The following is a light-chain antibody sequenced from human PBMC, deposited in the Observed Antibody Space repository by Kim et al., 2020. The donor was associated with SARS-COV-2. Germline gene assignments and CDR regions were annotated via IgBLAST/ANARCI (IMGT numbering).Light chain of an antibody. Sequence: SFKLTCTLRSGHSSYAIAWHQQQPEKGPRYLMKLNSDGSHSKGDGIPDRFSGSSSGAERYLTISSLQSEDEADYYCQTWGTGIHWVFGGGTQLTVL. CDR1: SGHSSYA. V-gene: IGLV4-69*01. J-gene: IGLJ3*02. CDR2: LNSDGSH. CDR3: QTWGTGIHWV.